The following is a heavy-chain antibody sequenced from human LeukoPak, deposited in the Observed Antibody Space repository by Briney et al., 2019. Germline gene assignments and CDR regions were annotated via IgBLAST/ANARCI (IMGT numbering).Heavy chain of an antibody. CDR2: ISARSVST. Sequence: GASVKVSCKASGYTFSNYGLSWVRQAPGQGLEWMGWISARSVSTKYAQRLQGRVTMTTDTSTSTAYMELRSLTSDDTAVYYCARDREGYEWGINYWGQGTLVTVSS. CDR3: ARDREGYEWGINY. CDR1: GYTFSNYG. J-gene: IGHJ4*02. D-gene: IGHD5-12*01. V-gene: IGHV1-18*04.